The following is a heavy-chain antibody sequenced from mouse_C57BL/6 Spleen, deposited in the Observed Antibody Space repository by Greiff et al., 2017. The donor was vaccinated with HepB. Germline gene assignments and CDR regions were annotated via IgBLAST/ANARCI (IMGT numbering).Heavy chain of an antibody. J-gene: IGHJ1*03. CDR3: ARGGYDVYFDV. V-gene: IGHV5-9*01. Sequence: EVQVVESGGGLVKPGGSLKLSCAASGFTFSSYTMSWVRQTPEKRLEWVATISGGGGNTYYPDSVKGRFTISRDNAKNTLYLQMSSLRSEDTALYYCARGGYDVYFDVWGTGATVTVSS. CDR2: ISGGGGNT. D-gene: IGHD2-2*01. CDR1: GFTFSSYT.